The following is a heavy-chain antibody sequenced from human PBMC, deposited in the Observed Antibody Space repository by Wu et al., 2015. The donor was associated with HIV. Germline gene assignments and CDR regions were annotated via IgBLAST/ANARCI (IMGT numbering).Heavy chain of an antibody. D-gene: IGHD3-22*01. CDR3: ARDIVNYDSSGYYSGDWFDP. CDR1: GYTFTSYD. Sequence: QVQLVQSGAEVKKPGASVKVSCKASGYTFTSYDINWVRQATGQGLEWMGWMNPNSGNTGYAQKFQGRVTMTRNTSISTAYMELSSLRSEDTAVYYCARDIVNYDSSGYYSGDWFDPVGPGNPGHRLL. CDR2: MNPNSGNT. J-gene: IGHJ5*02. V-gene: IGHV1-8*01.